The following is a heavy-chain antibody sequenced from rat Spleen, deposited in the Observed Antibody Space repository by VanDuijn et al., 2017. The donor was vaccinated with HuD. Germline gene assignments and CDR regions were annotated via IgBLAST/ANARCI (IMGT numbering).Heavy chain of an antibody. CDR1: GLSLPSNG. CDR2: ISSGGNT. V-gene: IGHV2S12*01. Sequence: QVQLKESGPCLVQPSQTLSLTCTFAGLSLPSNGVSWVRQPPGKGLEWIATISSGGNTYYNSVLTSRLSFSRDTPKSQVFLKMNSLQTEDTAIYFCTRDHSYWGNYYPGGFAYWGQGTLVTVSS. D-gene: IGHD1-12*02. CDR3: TRDHSYWGNYYPGGFAY. J-gene: IGHJ3*01.